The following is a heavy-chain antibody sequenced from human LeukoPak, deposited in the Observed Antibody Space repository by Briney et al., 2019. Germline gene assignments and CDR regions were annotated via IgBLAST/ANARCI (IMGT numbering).Heavy chain of an antibody. D-gene: IGHD3-16*02. CDR2: ISSSGSHM. CDR1: GFTFSSYS. J-gene: IGHJ4*02. CDR3: ARLTFGGVIGFDY. V-gene: IGHV3-21*01. Sequence: GGSLRLSCAASGFTFSSYSMNWVRQAPGKGLEWVSSISSSGSHMYYADSAKGRFTISRDNAKNSLYLQMNSLRAEDTAVYYCARLTFGGVIGFDYWGQGTLVTVSS.